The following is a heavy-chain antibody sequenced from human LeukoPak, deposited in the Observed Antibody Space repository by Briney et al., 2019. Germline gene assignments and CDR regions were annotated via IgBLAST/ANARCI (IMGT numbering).Heavy chain of an antibody. Sequence: GGSLRLSCAASGFTFSSYAMPWVRQAPGKGLEWVAVISYDGSNKYYADSVKGRFTISRDNSKNTLYLQMNSLRAEDTAVYYCARDGYCSSTSCYYFDYWGQGTLVTVSS. CDR1: GFTFSSYA. CDR2: ISYDGSNK. J-gene: IGHJ4*02. D-gene: IGHD2-2*03. CDR3: ARDGYCSSTSCYYFDY. V-gene: IGHV3-30-3*01.